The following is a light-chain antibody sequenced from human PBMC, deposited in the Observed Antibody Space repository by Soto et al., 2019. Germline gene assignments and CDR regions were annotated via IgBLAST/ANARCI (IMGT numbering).Light chain of an antibody. CDR3: QQRSNSYT. CDR2: DAS. CDR1: QSVSSY. Sequence: EIVLTQSPATLSLSPGERATLSCRASQSVSSYLAWYQQKPGKAPRLLIYDASNRATGIPARFSGSGSGTDFTLTISSLETEDFAVYYCQQRSNSYTFGQGTKLEIK. J-gene: IGKJ2*01. V-gene: IGKV3-11*01.